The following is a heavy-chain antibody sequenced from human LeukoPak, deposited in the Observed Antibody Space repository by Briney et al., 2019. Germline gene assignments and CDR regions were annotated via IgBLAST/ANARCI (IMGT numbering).Heavy chain of an antibody. D-gene: IGHD1-26*01. Sequence: FGTANYAQKFQGRVTITADESTSTAYMELSSLRSEDTAVYYCASLSGSYFATPRGSGMDVWGQGTTVTVSS. CDR3: ASLSGSYFATPRGSGMDV. J-gene: IGHJ6*02. CDR2: FGTA. V-gene: IGHV1-69*01.